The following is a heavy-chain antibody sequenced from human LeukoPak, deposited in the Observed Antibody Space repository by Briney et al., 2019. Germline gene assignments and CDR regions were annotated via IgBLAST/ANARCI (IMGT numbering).Heavy chain of an antibody. J-gene: IGHJ3*02. CDR1: GFTFSTYS. V-gene: IGHV3-23*01. CDR2: ITSTGGST. Sequence: GGSLSLSCAASGFTFSTYSVSWVRQAPGKGLEWVSFITSTGGSTNYADSVKGRFTISRDNSKNTLFLQMNSLRAEDTALYYCAKSLEYGARGGAFDIWGQGTMVTVSS. CDR3: AKSLEYGARGGAFDI. D-gene: IGHD4-17*01.